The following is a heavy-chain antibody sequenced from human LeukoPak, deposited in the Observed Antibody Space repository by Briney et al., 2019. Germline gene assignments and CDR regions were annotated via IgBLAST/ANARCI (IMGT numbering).Heavy chain of an antibody. D-gene: IGHD2-8*01. J-gene: IGHJ4*02. CDR2: LYSGGGT. CDR3: ARDWVQYDLPRYSDC. CDR1: GFTASSNY. V-gene: IGHV3-66*01. Sequence: PGGSLRLSCAASGFTASSNYMSRVRQAPGKGLEWVSGLYSGGGTYYADSVKGRFDISRDNSKNTLYLQMNSLRAEDTAVYYCARDWVQYDLPRYSDCWGQGALVTVSS.